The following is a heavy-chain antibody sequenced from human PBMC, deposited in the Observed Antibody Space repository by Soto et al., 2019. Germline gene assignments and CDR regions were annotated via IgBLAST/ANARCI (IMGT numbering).Heavy chain of an antibody. J-gene: IGHJ4*02. D-gene: IGHD6-19*01. CDR1: GFTFSSYA. Sequence: PGGSLRLSCAASGFTFSSYAMSWVRQAPGKGLEWVSAISAGAVATNYADSVKGRFTIFRDNSKNTLYLQMNSLRAEDTAVYYCAKVLWYSSGWDFDYWGQGTLVTVSS. CDR3: AKVLWYSSGWDFDY. CDR2: ISAGAVAT. V-gene: IGHV3-23*01.